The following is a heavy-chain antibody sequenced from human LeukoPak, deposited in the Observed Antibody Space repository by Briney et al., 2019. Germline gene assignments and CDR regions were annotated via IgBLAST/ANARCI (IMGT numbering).Heavy chain of an antibody. CDR1: GGTFSSYA. CDR2: IIPIFGTA. V-gene: IGHV1-69*05. J-gene: IGHJ5*02. CDR3: ARGGSGSYFSWLDP. Sequence: ASVKVSCKASGGTFSSYAISWVRQAPGQGLEWMGRIIPIFGTANYAQKFQGRVTITTDESTSTAYMELSRLRSDDTAVYYCARGGSGSYFSWLDPWGQGTLVTVSS. D-gene: IGHD3-10*01.